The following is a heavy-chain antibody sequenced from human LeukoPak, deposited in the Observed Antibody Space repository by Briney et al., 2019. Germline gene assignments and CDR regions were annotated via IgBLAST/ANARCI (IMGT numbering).Heavy chain of an antibody. D-gene: IGHD1-14*01. J-gene: IGHJ4*02. V-gene: IGHV4-59*08. CDR3: ANWAGSGPPYYFDY. CDR1: GGSISSYY. Sequence: PSETLSLTCTVSGGSISSYYWSWIRQPPGKGLEWIGYIYYSGNTNYNPSLKSRLTISIDTSKNQFSLKLSSVTAADTAVYYCANWAGSGPPYYFDYWGQGTLVTVSS. CDR2: IYYSGNT.